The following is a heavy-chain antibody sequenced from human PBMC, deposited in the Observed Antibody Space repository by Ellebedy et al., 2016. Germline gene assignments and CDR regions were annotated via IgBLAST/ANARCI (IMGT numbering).Heavy chain of an antibody. CDR2: ISNDGSNN. D-gene: IGHD2-8*02. J-gene: IGHJ4*02. Sequence: GESLKISCAASGFTLSNYVLHWVRQAPGKGLEWVAVISNDGSNNYYADSVKGRFTISRDNAKNSLYLQMNSLRVEDTAVYYCVRDNYWSVDYWGQGSLVTVSS. CDR1: GFTLSNYV. CDR3: VRDNYWSVDY. V-gene: IGHV3-30-3*01.